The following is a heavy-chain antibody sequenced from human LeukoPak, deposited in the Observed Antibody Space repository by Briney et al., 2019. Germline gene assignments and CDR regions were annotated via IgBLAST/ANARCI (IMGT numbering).Heavy chain of an antibody. CDR1: GGSFSGYY. Sequence: NASETLSLTCAVYGGSFSGYYWSWIRQPPGKGLEWIGEINHSGSTNYNPSLKSRVTISVDTSKNQFSLKLSSVTAADTAVYYCARGLYGSGSYLFDYWGQGTLVTVSS. D-gene: IGHD3-10*01. J-gene: IGHJ4*02. CDR3: ARGLYGSGSYLFDY. V-gene: IGHV4-34*01. CDR2: INHSGST.